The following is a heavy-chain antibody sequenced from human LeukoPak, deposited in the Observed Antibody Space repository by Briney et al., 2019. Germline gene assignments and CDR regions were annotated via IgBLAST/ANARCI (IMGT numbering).Heavy chain of an antibody. CDR1: GFTFSDYY. Sequence: PGGSLRLSCAASGFTFSDYYMSWIRQAPGKGLEWVSYISSSGSTIYYADSVKGRFTISRDNAKNSLYLQMNSLRAEDTAVYYCARERASGSYYSFDYWGQRTLVTVSS. CDR2: ISSSGSTI. V-gene: IGHV3-11*04. J-gene: IGHJ4*02. CDR3: ARERASGSYYSFDY. D-gene: IGHD1-26*01.